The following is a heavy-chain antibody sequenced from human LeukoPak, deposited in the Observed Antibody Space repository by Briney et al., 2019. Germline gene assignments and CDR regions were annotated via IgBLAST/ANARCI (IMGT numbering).Heavy chain of an antibody. J-gene: IGHJ3*02. V-gene: IGHV3-33*01. CDR3: ARNLEHTRTFGAFDM. D-gene: IGHD1-26*01. CDR2: IGFDGIRK. Sequence: GGSLRLSCAASGFTFSNDGMHWGRQVPGKGLEWVAAIGFDGIRKYYADSVKGRLTISRDNSKNTLYLQMNSLRAEDTAGYYCARNLEHTRTFGAFDMWGQGTMVTVSS. CDR1: GFTFSNDG.